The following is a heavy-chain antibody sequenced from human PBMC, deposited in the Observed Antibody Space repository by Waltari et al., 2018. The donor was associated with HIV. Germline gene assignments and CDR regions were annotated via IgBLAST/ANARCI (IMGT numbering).Heavy chain of an antibody. CDR2: SSGSGSTI. Sequence: EVQLVESGGGLVQPGGSLRLSCKASGFSFSSYGMMWVRQAPGKVLEWVSYSSGSGSTIFYADSLKGRFTVSRDNAKKSLYLQMNSLRAEDTAVYYCARDHKDGFTDYWGQGTLVTVSS. J-gene: IGHJ4*02. D-gene: IGHD2-15*01. CDR3: ARDHKDGFTDY. CDR1: GFSFSSYG. V-gene: IGHV3-48*03.